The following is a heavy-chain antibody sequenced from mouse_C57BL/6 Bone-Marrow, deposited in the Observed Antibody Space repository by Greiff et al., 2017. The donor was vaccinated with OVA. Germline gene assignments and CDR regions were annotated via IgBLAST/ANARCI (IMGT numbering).Heavy chain of an antibody. V-gene: IGHV7-3*01. CDR2: IRNKANGYTT. CDR1: GFTFTDYC. Sequence: DVMLVESGGGLVQPGGSLSLSCAASGFTFTDYCMSWVRQPPGKALEWLGFIRNKANGYTTEYSASVKGRFTISRDNSQSILYLQMNALRAEDSATYYCARYPSYYYGSSYGAMDYWGQGTSVTVSS. J-gene: IGHJ4*01. D-gene: IGHD1-1*01. CDR3: ARYPSYYYGSSYGAMDY.